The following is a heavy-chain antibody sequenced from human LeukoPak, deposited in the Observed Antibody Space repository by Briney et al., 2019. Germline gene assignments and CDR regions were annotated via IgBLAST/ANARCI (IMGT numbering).Heavy chain of an antibody. Sequence: GGSLRLSCAASGFTSSVYYMSWIRQAPGKGLECVSYISSSGSTIYYADSVKGRFTISRDNAKNSLYLQMNSLRAEDTAVYYCARGPDFWSSSYVYFDYWGQGTVVTVSS. V-gene: IGHV3-11*04. D-gene: IGHD3-3*01. CDR3: ARGPDFWSSSYVYFDY. J-gene: IGHJ4*02. CDR1: GFTSSVYY. CDR2: ISSSGSTI.